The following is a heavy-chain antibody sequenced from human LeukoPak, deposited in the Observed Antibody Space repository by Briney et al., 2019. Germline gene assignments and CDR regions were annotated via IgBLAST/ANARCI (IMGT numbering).Heavy chain of an antibody. Sequence: PSETLSLTCTVSGGSISSSSYYWGWIRQPPGKGLEWIGSIYYSGSTYYNPSLKSRVTISVDTSKNQFSLKLSSVTAADTAVYYCARLPFMVRGSFFDYWGQGTLVTVSS. CDR2: IYYSGST. CDR1: GGSISSSSYY. D-gene: IGHD3-10*01. CDR3: ARLPFMVRGSFFDY. V-gene: IGHV4-39*01. J-gene: IGHJ4*02.